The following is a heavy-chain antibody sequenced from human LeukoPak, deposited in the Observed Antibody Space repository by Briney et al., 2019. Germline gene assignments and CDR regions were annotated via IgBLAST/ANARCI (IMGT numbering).Heavy chain of an antibody. D-gene: IGHD6-19*01. CDR3: ATATGYSSGPIPFDY. Sequence: ASVKVSCKVSGYTLTELSMHWVRQAPGKGLEWMGGFDPEDGETIYAQKFQGRVTMTEDTSTDTAYMELSSLRSEDTAVYYCATATGYSSGPIPFDYWGQGTLVTVSS. CDR1: GYTLTELS. J-gene: IGHJ4*02. CDR2: FDPEDGET. V-gene: IGHV1-24*01.